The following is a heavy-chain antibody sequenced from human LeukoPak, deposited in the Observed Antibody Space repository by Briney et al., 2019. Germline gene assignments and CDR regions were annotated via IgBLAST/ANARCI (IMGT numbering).Heavy chain of an antibody. D-gene: IGHD3-22*01. Sequence: ASVKVSCKASGYTFTSYYMHWVRQAPGQGLEWMGIINPSGGSTSYAQKFQGRVTMTRDTSTSTVYMELSSLRAEDTAVYYCARAGTPLGHYYDSSGYSLDYWGQGTLVTVSS. CDR1: GYTFTSYY. CDR2: INPSGGST. CDR3: ARAGTPLGHYYDSSGYSLDY. V-gene: IGHV1-46*01. J-gene: IGHJ4*02.